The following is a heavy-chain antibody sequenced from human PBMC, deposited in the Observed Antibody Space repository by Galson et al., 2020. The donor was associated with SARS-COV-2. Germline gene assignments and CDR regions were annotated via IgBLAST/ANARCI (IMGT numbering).Heavy chain of an antibody. J-gene: IGHJ3*01. D-gene: IGHD5-18*01. CDR2: ISWNSGSI. V-gene: IGHV3-9*01. CDR3: AKDEKLQLGADAFDV. Sequence: GGSLRLSCAASGFTFDDHAMPWVRQAPGKGLEWVSGISWNSGSIGYADSVKGRFTISRDNAKNSLYLQMNRLRAEDTAWYYCAKDEKLQLGADAFDVWGQGRMVTVSS. CDR1: GFTFDDHA.